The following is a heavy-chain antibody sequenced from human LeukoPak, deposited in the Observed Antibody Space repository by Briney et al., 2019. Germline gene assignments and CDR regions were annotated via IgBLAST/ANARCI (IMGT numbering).Heavy chain of an antibody. CDR3: ARGPIYCSGGSCYSRTIDY. CDR2: IIPIFGTA. CDR1: GGTFSSYA. V-gene: IGHV1-69*05. J-gene: IGHJ4*02. D-gene: IGHD2-15*01. Sequence: ASVKVSCKASGGTFSSYAISWVRQAPGQGLEWMGGIIPIFGTANYAQKFQGRVTITTDESTSTAYMELSSLRSEDTAVYYCARGPIYCSGGSCYSRTIDYWGQGTLVTVSS.